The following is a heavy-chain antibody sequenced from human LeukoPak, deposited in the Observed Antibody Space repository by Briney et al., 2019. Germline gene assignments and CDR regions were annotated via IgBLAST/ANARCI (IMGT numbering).Heavy chain of an antibody. D-gene: IGHD3-22*01. V-gene: IGHV4-39*01. Sequence: WETPSLSCTVSGGCSGRSRYYWDRIREPPWKELKWIGSIYYSGSTYYNPSLKSRVTISVDTSKNQFSLKLSSVTAADTAVYYCARAYYYDSSGYLMASGAFDIWGQGTMVTVSS. CDR1: GGCSGRSRYY. J-gene: IGHJ3*02. CDR3: ARAYYYDSSGYLMASGAFDI. CDR2: IYYSGST.